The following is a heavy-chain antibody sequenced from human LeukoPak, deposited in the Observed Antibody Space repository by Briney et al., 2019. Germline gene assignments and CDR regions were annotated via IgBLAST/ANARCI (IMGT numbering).Heavy chain of an antibody. Sequence: SETLSLTCTVSGGSISSGDYYWSWIRQPPGKGLEWIGYIYYSGSTYYNPSLKSRVTISVDTSKNQFSLKLSSVTAADTAVYYCARWDRAMVRGAPDAFDIWGQGTMVTVSS. CDR3: ARWDRAMVRGAPDAFDI. V-gene: IGHV4-30-4*01. CDR1: GGSISSGDYY. J-gene: IGHJ3*02. CDR2: IYYSGST. D-gene: IGHD3-10*01.